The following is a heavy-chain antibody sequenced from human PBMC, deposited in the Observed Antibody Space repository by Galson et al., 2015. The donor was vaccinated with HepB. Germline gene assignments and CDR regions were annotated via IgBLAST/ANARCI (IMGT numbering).Heavy chain of an antibody. CDR3: AKASSDIASGSNYFDL. CDR2: ISGDGGYK. CDR1: GFSFGNYA. D-gene: IGHD3-10*01. J-gene: IGHJ4*02. V-gene: IGHV3-23*01. Sequence: SLRLSCAASGFSFGNYAMTWVRQAAGKGLEWVSIISGDGGYKYYADSVKGRFTISRDDSKNTLYLQMSSLRTEDTAVYYCAKASSDIASGSNYFDLWGQGTLVTVSS.